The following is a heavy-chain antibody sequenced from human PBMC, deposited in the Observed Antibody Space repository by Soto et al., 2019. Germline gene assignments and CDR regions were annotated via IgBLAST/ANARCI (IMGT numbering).Heavy chain of an antibody. J-gene: IGHJ5*02. CDR1: GCSISSDY. D-gene: IGHD6-13*01. CDR2: IYYSGST. CDR3: ARVRSEQQRIDTGDWFDP. V-gene: IGHV4-59*01. Sequence: SDTLSLTFTVSGCSISSDYWSWIRQPPGKGLEWIGYIYYSGSTNYNPSLKSRVTISVDTSKNQFSLKLSSVTAADTAVYYCARVRSEQQRIDTGDWFDPWGQGTLVSVSS.